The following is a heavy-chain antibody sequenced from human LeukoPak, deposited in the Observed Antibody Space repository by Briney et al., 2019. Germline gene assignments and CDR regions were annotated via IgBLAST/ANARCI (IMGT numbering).Heavy chain of an antibody. D-gene: IGHD1-14*01. CDR1: GGSISSGGYS. V-gene: IGHV4-31*11. Sequence: SQTLSLTCAVSGGSISSGGYSWSWIRQPPGKGLEWIGEITHSGSTNSNSSLKSRVTMSVDTSKKQISLRLSSVTAADTAVYYWARRPPPTGSRGYFQYWGQGTLVIVS. CDR3: ARRPPPTGSRGYFQY. CDR2: ITHSGST. J-gene: IGHJ1*01.